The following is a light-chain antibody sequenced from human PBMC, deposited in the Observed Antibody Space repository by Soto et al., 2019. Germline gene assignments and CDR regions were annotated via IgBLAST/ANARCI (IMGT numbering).Light chain of an antibody. CDR2: DAS. CDR3: QQYNSYST. Sequence: DIEMTQSPSTLSASVGDRFTITCRASQSVSSWMAWYQQKPGKAPKLLIYDASILESGVPSRFSGSGSGTEFTLTISNLQPDDFATYYCQQYNSYSTFGQGTKVDIK. CDR1: QSVSSW. J-gene: IGKJ1*01. V-gene: IGKV1-5*01.